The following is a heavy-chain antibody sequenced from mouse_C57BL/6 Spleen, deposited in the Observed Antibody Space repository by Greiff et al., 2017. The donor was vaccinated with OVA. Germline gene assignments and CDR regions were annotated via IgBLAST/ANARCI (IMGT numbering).Heavy chain of an antibody. J-gene: IGHJ1*03. Sequence: QVTLKESGPGILQSSQTLSLTCSFSGFSLSTSGMGVSWIRQPSGLGLVWLAHIYWDDDKRYNPSLKSRLTICKDTTRDHVFLKSTRVDTASTATNDCARRDISYWYFDVWGTGTTVTVSS. V-gene: IGHV8-12*01. CDR1: GFSLSTSGMG. CDR3: ARRDISYWYFDV. CDR2: IYWDDDK.